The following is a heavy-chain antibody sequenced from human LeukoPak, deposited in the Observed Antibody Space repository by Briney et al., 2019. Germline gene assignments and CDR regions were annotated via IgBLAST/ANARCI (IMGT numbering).Heavy chain of an antibody. D-gene: IGHD5-18*01. J-gene: IGHJ4*02. CDR1: DYTFTSYG. Sequence: ASVKVSCKASDYTFTSYGISWVRQAPGQGLEWMGWISAYNGNTNYAQKLQGRVTMTTDTSTSTAYMELRSLRSDDTAVYYCARDRVDTAMVGVDYWGQGTLVTVSS. CDR3: ARDRVDTAMVGVDY. V-gene: IGHV1-18*01. CDR2: ISAYNGNT.